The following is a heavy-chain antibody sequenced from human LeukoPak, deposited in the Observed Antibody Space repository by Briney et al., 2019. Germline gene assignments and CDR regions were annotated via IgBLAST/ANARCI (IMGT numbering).Heavy chain of an antibody. CDR1: GGSISSYY. D-gene: IGHD6-13*01. CDR2: IYYTGST. V-gene: IGHV4-59*01. Sequence: SETLSLTCTVPGGSISSYYWSWIRQPPGKGLEWIGYIYYTGSTKYNPSLKSRVTISVDTSKNQFSLKLRSVTAADTAVYYFVRGIAAAGLYFDYWGQGTLVTVSS. CDR3: VRGIAAAGLYFDY. J-gene: IGHJ4*02.